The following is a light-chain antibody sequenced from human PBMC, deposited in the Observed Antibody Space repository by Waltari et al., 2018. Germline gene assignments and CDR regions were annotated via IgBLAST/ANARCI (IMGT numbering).Light chain of an antibody. Sequence: QSTLTQPASVSGSPGQSITISCTGTNSDVGGYNYVSWYQQLPGKAPKLMIYDVNKWPSGFSDLFSGSKSGNTASLTISGLQAEDEAYYYCSSYTNSDTHVIFGGGTKLTVL. CDR1: NSDVGGYNY. J-gene: IGLJ2*01. CDR3: SSYTNSDTHVI. CDR2: DVN. V-gene: IGLV2-14*03.